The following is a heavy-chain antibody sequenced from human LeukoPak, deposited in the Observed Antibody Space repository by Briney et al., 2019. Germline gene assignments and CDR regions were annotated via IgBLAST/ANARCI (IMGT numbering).Heavy chain of an antibody. CDR3: AKGPAAGIWGDWFDP. V-gene: IGHV3-23*01. J-gene: IGHJ5*02. D-gene: IGHD6-13*01. CDR2: ISGSGGST. Sequence: AGGSLRLSCAASGFTSSSYSMNWVRQAPGKGLEWVSAISGSGGSTYYADSVKGRFTISRDNSKNTLYLQMNSLRAEDTAVYYCAKGPAAGIWGDWFDPWGQGTLVTVSS. CDR1: GFTSSSYS.